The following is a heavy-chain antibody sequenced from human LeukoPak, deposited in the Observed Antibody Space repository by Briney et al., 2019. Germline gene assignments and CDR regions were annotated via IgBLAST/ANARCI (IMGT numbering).Heavy chain of an antibody. D-gene: IGHD3-10*01. V-gene: IGHV5-51*01. Sequence: LGESLKISCKGSGYSFTSYWIGWVRQMPGKGLEWMGIIYPGDSDTRYSPSFQGQVTISADKSISTAYLQWSSLKASDTATYYCARLSNYYGSGNDAFDIWGQGTMVTVSS. CDR1: GYSFTSYW. CDR2: IYPGDSDT. J-gene: IGHJ3*02. CDR3: ARLSNYYGSGNDAFDI.